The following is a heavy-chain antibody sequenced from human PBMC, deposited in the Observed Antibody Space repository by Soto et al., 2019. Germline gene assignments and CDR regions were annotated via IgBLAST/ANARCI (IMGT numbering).Heavy chain of an antibody. D-gene: IGHD5-18*01. CDR1: GGSISSYY. J-gene: IGHJ4*02. CDR2: IYYSGST. CDR3: ARDRRVDTAMVYFDY. V-gene: IGHV4-59*01. Sequence: QVQLQESGPGLVKPSETLSLTCTVSGGSISSYYWSWIRQPPGKGLEWIGYIYYSGSTNYNPSLKSRVTISVDTSKNQFSLKLSSVTAADTAVYYCARDRRVDTAMVYFDYWGQGTLVTVSS.